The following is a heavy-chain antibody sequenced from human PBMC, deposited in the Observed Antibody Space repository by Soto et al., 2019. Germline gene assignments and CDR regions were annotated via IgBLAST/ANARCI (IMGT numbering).Heavy chain of an antibody. D-gene: IGHD3-22*01. CDR1: GGSISSGDYY. CDR2: IYYSGST. J-gene: IGHJ4*02. Sequence: QVQLQESGPGLVKPSQTLSLTCTVSGGSISSGDYYWSLIRQPPGKGLEWIGYIYYSGSTYYNPSLKSRVTISVDTSKNQFSLKLSSVTAADTAVYYCARGADYYDSSGYYYFDYWGQGTLVTVSS. V-gene: IGHV4-30-4*01. CDR3: ARGADYYDSSGYYYFDY.